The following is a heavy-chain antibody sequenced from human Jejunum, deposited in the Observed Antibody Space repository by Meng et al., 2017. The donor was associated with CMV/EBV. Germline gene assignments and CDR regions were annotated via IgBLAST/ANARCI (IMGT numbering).Heavy chain of an antibody. V-gene: IGHV1-69*04. CDR1: GSTFSNSA. D-gene: IGHD1-26*01. J-gene: IGHJ4*02. CDR2: IIPVFDKT. Sequence: CQAAGSTFSNSATSWVRQAPGQGLEWLGNIIPVFDKTNYAQKFQGRVTITADRSTNTAYMELSSLRSDDTAVYYCAGGLGGTTDYWGQGTLVTVSS. CDR3: AGGLGGTTDY.